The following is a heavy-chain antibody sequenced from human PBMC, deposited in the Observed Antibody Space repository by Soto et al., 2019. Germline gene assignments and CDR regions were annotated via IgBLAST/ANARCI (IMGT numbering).Heavy chain of an antibody. V-gene: IGHV3-33*01. CDR1: GFTFSNYG. D-gene: IGHD4-17*01. J-gene: IGHJ5*02. CDR3: ARDSDYGSNSGWLDP. Sequence: SGGSLRLSCAASGFTFSNYGMHWVRQAPGKGLELVAVIWYDGSNKYYGDSVKGRFTISRDYSKNTLFLQMNSLRAEDTALYYCARDSDYGSNSGWLDPWGQGTLVTVSS. CDR2: IWYDGSNK.